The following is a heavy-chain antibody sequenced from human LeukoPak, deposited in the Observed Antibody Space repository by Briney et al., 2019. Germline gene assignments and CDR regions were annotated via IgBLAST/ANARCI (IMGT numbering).Heavy chain of an antibody. J-gene: IGHJ3*02. V-gene: IGHV3-30*18. CDR2: ISYDGSNK. CDR3: AKDRLSGSYYDGAFDI. D-gene: IGHD1-26*01. Sequence: GGSLRLSCAASGFTFSSYGMHWVRQAPGKGLEWVAVISYDGSNKYYADSVKGRFTISRDNSRNTLYLQMNSLRAEDTAVYYCAKDRLSGSYYDGAFDIWGQGTMVTVSS. CDR1: GFTFSSYG.